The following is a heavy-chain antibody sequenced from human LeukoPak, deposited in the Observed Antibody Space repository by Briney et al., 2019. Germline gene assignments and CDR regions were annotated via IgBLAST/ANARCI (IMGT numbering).Heavy chain of an antibody. CDR3: ARDYYGGHNLYNFDF. J-gene: IGHJ4*02. CDR2: INHSGST. Sequence: SETLSLTCAVYGGSFSGYYWSWIRQPPGKGLEWIGEINHSGSTNYNPSLKSRVTISVDKSKNQFSLKLSSVTAADTAVYYCARDYYGGHNLYNFDFWGQGTRVIVSS. D-gene: IGHD3-10*01. CDR1: GGSFSGYY. V-gene: IGHV4-34*01.